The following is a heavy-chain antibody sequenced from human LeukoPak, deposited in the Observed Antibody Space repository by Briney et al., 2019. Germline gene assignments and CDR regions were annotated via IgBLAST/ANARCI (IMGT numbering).Heavy chain of an antibody. CDR3: AKAKYQLPHDY. CDR2: IRYDGSNT. J-gene: IGHJ4*02. D-gene: IGHD2-2*01. V-gene: IGHV3-30*02. CDR1: GFTFSDHG. Sequence: GGSLRLSCAASGFTFSDHGFHWVRQAPGKGLEWVAFIRYDGSNTYYAASVKGRFTISRDNSKNTLYLQMNSPRTEDTAVYYCAKAKYQLPHDYWGQGTLVTVSS.